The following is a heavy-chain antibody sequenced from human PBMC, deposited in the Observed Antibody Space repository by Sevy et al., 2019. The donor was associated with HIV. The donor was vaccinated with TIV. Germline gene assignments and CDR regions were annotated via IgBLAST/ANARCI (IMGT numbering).Heavy chain of an antibody. V-gene: IGHV3-30-3*01. J-gene: IGHJ3*02. Sequence: GSLRLSCAASGFTFSSYAMHWVRQAPGKGLEWVAVISYDGSNKYYADSVKGRFTISRDNSKNTLYLQMNSLRAEDTAVYYCASVPRYTGGAFDIWGQGTMVTVSS. CDR2: ISYDGSNK. CDR1: GFTFSSYA. CDR3: ASVPRYTGGAFDI. D-gene: IGHD1-1*01.